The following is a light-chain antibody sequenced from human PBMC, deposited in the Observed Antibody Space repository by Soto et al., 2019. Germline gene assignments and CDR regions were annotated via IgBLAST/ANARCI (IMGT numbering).Light chain of an antibody. J-gene: IGKJ1*01. CDR3: QQSDSTGT. CDR2: AAS. CDR1: QSIASY. V-gene: IGKV1-39*01. Sequence: DIQITQSPSSLSASVRDRVTITCRASQSIASYLNWYQQKPGNAPKLLIYAASSLESGVPSRFSGSGSGTDFTLTISSLQPEDFATYYCQQSDSTGTFGQGSNVDI.